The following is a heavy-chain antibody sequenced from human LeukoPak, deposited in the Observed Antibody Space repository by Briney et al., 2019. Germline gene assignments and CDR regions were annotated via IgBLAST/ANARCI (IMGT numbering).Heavy chain of an antibody. J-gene: IGHJ2*01. Sequence: GGSLRLSCAASGFTFRSYDMHWVRQATGKGLEWVSGIGTAGEIYYPGSVKGRFTVSRENAKNSLYLQMNSLRAGDTAVYYCARAAYSSTWYSRYFDLWGRGTLVTVSS. CDR1: GFTFRSYD. CDR2: IGTAGEI. D-gene: IGHD6-13*01. V-gene: IGHV3-13*01. CDR3: ARAAYSSTWYSRYFDL.